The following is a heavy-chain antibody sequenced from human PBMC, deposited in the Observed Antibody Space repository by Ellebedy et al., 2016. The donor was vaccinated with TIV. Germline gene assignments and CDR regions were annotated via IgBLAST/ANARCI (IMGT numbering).Heavy chain of an antibody. CDR2: MNPNSGNT. CDR1: GYTFTSYD. CDR3: ARAPYRFYSGYDFGRPSYGMDV. Sequence: AASVKVSCKASGYTFTSYDINWVRQATGQGLEWMGWMNPNSGNTGYAQKFQGRVTMTRNTSISTAYMELSSLRSEDTAVYYCARAPYRFYSGYDFGRPSYGMDVWGQGTTVTVSS. J-gene: IGHJ6*02. V-gene: IGHV1-8*01. D-gene: IGHD5-12*01.